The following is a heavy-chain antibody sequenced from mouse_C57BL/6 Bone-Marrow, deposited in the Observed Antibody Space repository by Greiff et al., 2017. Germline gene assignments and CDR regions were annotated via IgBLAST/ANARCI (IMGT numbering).Heavy chain of an antibody. D-gene: IGHD1-1*01. J-gene: IGHJ1*03. Sequence: EVQGVESGGGLVKPGGSLKLSCAASGFTFSDYGMHWVRQAPEKGLEWVAYISSGSSTIYYADTVKGRFTISRDNAKNTLFLQMTSLRSEDTAMYYCARGRYYYGPYWYFDVWGTGTTVTVSS. CDR2: ISSGSSTI. V-gene: IGHV5-17*01. CDR1: GFTFSDYG. CDR3: ARGRYYYGPYWYFDV.